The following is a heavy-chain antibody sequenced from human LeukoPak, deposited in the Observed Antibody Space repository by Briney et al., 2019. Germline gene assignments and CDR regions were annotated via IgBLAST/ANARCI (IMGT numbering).Heavy chain of an antibody. CDR2: IYYSGST. J-gene: IGHJ4*02. D-gene: IGHD5-18*01. V-gene: IGHV4-39*01. CDR1: GGSISSSSYY. Sequence: PSETLSLTCTVSGGSISSSSYYWGWIRQPPGKGLEWIGSIYYSGSTYYNPSLKSRVTISVDTSKNQFSLKLSSVTAADTAVYYCARHVVDTAMADYFDYWGQGTLVTVSS. CDR3: ARHVVDTAMADYFDY.